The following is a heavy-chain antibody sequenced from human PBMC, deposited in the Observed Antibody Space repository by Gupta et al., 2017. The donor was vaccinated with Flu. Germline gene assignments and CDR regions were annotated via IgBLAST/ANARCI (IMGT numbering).Heavy chain of an antibody. CDR2: IYSGGST. Sequence: EVQVVESGGGLVQPGGSLRLSCAASGFSVSNNYMNWVRQAPGKGLEWVSGIYSGGSTYYTDSVKGRFTISRDNSKNTLYLQMNTLRDEDTAVYYGAKGGGSLDYWGQGTLVTVSS. CDR3: AKGGGSLDY. CDR1: GFSVSNNY. V-gene: IGHV3-66*02. D-gene: IGHD3-16*01. J-gene: IGHJ4*02.